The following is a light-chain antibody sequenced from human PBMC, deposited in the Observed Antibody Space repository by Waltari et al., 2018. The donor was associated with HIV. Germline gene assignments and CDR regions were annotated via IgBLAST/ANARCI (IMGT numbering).Light chain of an antibody. V-gene: IGLV4-69*01. Sequence: QPVLSQSPSASASLGASVKLTCTLSSGHSEYAIAWHQLQPEKGPRYLMRLKRDGSHIVGDGIPDRFSGSSSGAERYLTISSLQSEDEAVYYCQTWGLGTFVVFGGGTNLTVL. J-gene: IGLJ2*01. CDR3: QTWGLGTFVV. CDR2: LKRDGSH. CDR1: SGHSEYA.